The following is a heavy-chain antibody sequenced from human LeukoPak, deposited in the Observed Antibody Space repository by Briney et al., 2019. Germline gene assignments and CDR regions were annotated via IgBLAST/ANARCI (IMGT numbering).Heavy chain of an antibody. D-gene: IGHD3-3*01. CDR2: ISGSGGST. V-gene: IGHV3-23*01. Sequence: GGSLRLSCAASGFTFSSYAMSWVRQAPGKGLEWVSAISGSGGSTYYADSVKGRFTISRDKSKNTLYLQMNSLRAEDTAVYYCAKTNDFWSGPNHWGQGTLVTVSS. CDR3: AKTNDFWSGPNH. CDR1: GFTFSSYA. J-gene: IGHJ5*02.